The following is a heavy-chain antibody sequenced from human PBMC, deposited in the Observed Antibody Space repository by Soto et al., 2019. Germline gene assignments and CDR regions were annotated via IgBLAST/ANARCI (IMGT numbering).Heavy chain of an antibody. J-gene: IGHJ6*02. CDR1: GFTFSGYA. CDR2: ISYDGSNK. D-gene: IGHD3-9*01. V-gene: IGHV3-30*01. Sequence: GGSLRLACVDSGFTFSGYAMHWVRQAPGKGLEWVAVISYDGSNKFHADSVKGRFTVSRDNSKKTLYLQMNSLGAEDTAVYYCARDWLSPPEYGMDVWGQGTTVTVS. CDR3: ARDWLSPPEYGMDV.